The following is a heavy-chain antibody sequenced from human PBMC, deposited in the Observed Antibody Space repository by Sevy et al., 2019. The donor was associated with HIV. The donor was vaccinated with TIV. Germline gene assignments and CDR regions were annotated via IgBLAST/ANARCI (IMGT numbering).Heavy chain of an antibody. D-gene: IGHD3-22*01. CDR2: INPHNGNT. CDR1: GYTFTNHG. V-gene: IGHV1-18*01. J-gene: IGHJ4*02. Sequence: ASVKVSCKASGYTFTNHGISWVRQAPGQGLEWMGWINPHNGNTKYPQKLQGRVTMTTDTSTNTAYMEVRSLRSDDTAVYYCAREGTLVTMIIWGQGTLVTVSS. CDR3: AREGTLVTMII.